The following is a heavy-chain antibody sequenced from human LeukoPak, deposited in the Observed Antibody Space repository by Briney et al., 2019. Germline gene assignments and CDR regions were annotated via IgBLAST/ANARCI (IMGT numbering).Heavy chain of an antibody. D-gene: IGHD1-7*01. V-gene: IGHV3-23*01. CDR3: AKTRTGTTGYFDY. CDR1: GFTFSSYA. J-gene: IGHJ4*02. CDR2: ISGSGGST. Sequence: GGSLRLSCAASGFTFSSYAMSWVRQAPGKGLERVSAISGSGGSTYYADSVKGRFTISRDNSKNTLYLQMNSLRAEDTAVYYCAKTRTGTTGYFDYWGQGTLVTVSS.